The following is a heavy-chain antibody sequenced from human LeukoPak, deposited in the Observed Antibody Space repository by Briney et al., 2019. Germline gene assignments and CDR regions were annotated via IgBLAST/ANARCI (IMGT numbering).Heavy chain of an antibody. CDR1: GGSISISGYY. CDR2: ISYSGST. CDR3: ARQTIGKYYFDY. D-gene: IGHD3-3*01. Sequence: PSQTLSLTCTVSGGSISISGYYWSWIRRHPGEGLEWIGYISYSGSTYYNPSLKSRVTISVDTSKNQFSLKLSSVTAADTAVYYCARQTIGKYYFDYWGQGTLVTVSS. V-gene: IGHV4-30-4*01. J-gene: IGHJ4*02.